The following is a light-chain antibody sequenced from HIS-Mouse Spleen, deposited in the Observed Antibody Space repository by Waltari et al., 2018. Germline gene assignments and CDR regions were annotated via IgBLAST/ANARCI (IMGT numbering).Light chain of an antibody. J-gene: IGKJ3*01. CDR1: QGISRY. Sequence: DIQMTQSPSSLSASVGDRVTITSRASQGISRYLAWYQQKPGKVPKLLIDAAATLQSGVPSRFSGSGSGTDVTLTLSSLQPEDVATYYCQKYNSVLFTFGPGTKVDSK. CDR3: QKYNSVLFT. CDR2: AAA. V-gene: IGKV1-27*01.